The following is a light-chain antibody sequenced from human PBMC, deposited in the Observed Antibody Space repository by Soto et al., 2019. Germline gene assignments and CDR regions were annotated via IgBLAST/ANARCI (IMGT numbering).Light chain of an antibody. CDR2: DVT. CDR1: GDDLACYNF. CDR3: ALVTSSSTYV. V-gene: IGLV2-14*01. Sequence: QSVLTQPASVSGSPGQSITIPGGGTGDDLACYNFVSWYQHHQGKDPKLIIYDVTHRPSVVSERFSGSKSGFTASLTISGLQPEDESHYYCALVTSSSTYVCGTGTKVTVL. J-gene: IGLJ1*01.